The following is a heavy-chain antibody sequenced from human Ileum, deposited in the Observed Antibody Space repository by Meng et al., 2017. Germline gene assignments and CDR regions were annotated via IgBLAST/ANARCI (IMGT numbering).Heavy chain of an antibody. CDR2: IYYGGST. CDR3: ARRAHYGDPPR. Sequence: QLRLQESGPGLVKPSETLSRTCSVSSGSFTNNTYYWVWIRRPPGKGLEWIGSIYYGGSTYYNPSLKSRVTISVDTSTNQFSLKLISVTAADTAVYYCARRAHYGDPPRWGQGTLVTVSS. CDR1: SGSFTNNTYY. D-gene: IGHD4-17*01. J-gene: IGHJ4*02. V-gene: IGHV4-39*01.